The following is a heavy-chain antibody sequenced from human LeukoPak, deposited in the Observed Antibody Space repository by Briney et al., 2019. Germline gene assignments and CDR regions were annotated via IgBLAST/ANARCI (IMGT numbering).Heavy chain of an antibody. CDR2: IIPIFGTA. V-gene: IGHV1-69*05. J-gene: IGHJ4*02. Sequence: SVKVSCKASGGTFSSYAISWVRQAPGQGLEWMGRIIPIFGTANYAQKFQGRVTITTGESTSTAYMELSSLRSEDTAVYYCARSYSSGWYGNYYFDYWGQGTLVTVSS. D-gene: IGHD6-19*01. CDR3: ARSYSSGWYGNYYFDY. CDR1: GGTFSSYA.